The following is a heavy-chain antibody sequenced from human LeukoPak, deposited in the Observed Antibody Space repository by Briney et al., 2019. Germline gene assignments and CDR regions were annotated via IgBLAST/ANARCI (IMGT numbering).Heavy chain of an antibody. V-gene: IGHV4-59*01. CDR3: ARLQRITMIVVVTEAFDI. Sequence: SETLSLTCTVSGGSISRYYWSWIRQPPGKGLEWIGYIYYSGSTNYNPSLKSRVTISVDTSKNQFSLKLSSVTAADTAVYYCARLQRITMIVVVTEAFDIWGQGTMVTVSS. D-gene: IGHD3-22*01. J-gene: IGHJ3*02. CDR1: GGSISRYY. CDR2: IYYSGST.